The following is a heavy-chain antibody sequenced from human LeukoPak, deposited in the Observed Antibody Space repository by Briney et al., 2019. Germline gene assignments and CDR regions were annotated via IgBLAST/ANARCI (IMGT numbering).Heavy chain of an antibody. CDR1: GGSISSYY. CDR3: ACTREGSWYSYYYYYGMDV. D-gene: IGHD6-13*01. V-gene: IGHV4-4*07. Sequence: KPSETLSLTCTVSGGSISSYYWSWIRQPAGKGLEWIGRIYTSGSTNYNPSLKSRVTMSVDTSKNQFSLKLSSVTAADTAVYYCACTREGSWYSYYYYYGMDVWGQGTTVTVSS. J-gene: IGHJ6*02. CDR2: IYTSGST.